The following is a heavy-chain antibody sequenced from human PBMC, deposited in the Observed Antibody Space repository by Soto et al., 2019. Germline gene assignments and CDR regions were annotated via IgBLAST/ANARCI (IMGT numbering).Heavy chain of an antibody. CDR1: GINFSNYA. CDR3: AKDRRAAGNSSFYFHC. J-gene: IGHJ4*02. Sequence: XVSLRLSCAASGINFSNYAINWMPQAPEKGLEWVSLISATGGGTYYADSVKGRFTISRDNSHNTLYLQVHSLTAEDTAVYYWAKDRRAAGNSSFYFHCWGQGAKVTVSS. CDR2: ISATGGGT. D-gene: IGHD6-25*01. V-gene: IGHV3-23*01.